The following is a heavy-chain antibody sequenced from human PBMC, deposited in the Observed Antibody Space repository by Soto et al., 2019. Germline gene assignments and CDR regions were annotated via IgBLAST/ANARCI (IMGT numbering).Heavy chain of an antibody. CDR2: IKHDGSVQ. V-gene: IGHV3-7*03. J-gene: IGHJ4*02. D-gene: IGHD4-4*01. Sequence: PGGSLRLSCEASGFTFSGYWMSWVRQAPGKGLGWVADIKHDGSVQYYVDSVKGRFTISRDNAKKLLFLQMNGLRAEDTALYYCARATYSNAWYRFDLWGQGTMVTVYS. CDR1: GFTFSGYW. CDR3: ARATYSNAWYRFDL.